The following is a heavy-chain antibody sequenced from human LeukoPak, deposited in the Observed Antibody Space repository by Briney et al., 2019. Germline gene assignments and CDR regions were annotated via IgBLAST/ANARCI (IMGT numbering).Heavy chain of an antibody. CDR3: ARDRYYYDSSGYSRINAFDI. J-gene: IGHJ3*02. CDR1: GGSISSGGYY. Sequence: SETLSLTCTVSGGSISSGGYYWSWIRQHPGKGLEWIGYIYYSGSTYYNPSLKSRVTISVDTSKNQFSLKLSSVTAADTAVYYCARDRYYYDSSGYSRINAFDIWGQGTMVTVSS. CDR2: IYYSGST. D-gene: IGHD3-22*01. V-gene: IGHV4-31*03.